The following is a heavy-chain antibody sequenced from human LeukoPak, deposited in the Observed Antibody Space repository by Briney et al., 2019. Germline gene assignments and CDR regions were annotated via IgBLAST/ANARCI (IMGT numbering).Heavy chain of an antibody. CDR2: IYTSGST. V-gene: IGHV4-61*02. CDR3: ARTITVAGKYYFDY. Sequence: SETLSFTCTGSGFSISSDSHYWSWIGQPAGKGLEWSGRIYTSGSTNYKPPLKSRITISVDTSKNQYSRTLRSVTAADTAVYYCARTITVAGKYYFDYWGQGTLVTVSS. CDR1: GFSISSDSHY. D-gene: IGHD6-13*01. J-gene: IGHJ4*02.